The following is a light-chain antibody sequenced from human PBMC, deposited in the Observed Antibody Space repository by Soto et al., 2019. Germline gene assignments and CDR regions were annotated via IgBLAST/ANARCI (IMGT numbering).Light chain of an antibody. Sequence: EIVLTQSPGTLSLSPGEGATLSCRASRGLSDTNLAWYQQKPGQAPSLLLYDSSRRAPGVPHRLSGSGSGTDFTLTISSVEPDDFAVYYCQQYDVSPQTFGRGSRVEMK. CDR3: QQYDVSPQT. J-gene: IGKJ1*01. CDR2: DSS. CDR1: RGLSDTN. V-gene: IGKV3-20*01.